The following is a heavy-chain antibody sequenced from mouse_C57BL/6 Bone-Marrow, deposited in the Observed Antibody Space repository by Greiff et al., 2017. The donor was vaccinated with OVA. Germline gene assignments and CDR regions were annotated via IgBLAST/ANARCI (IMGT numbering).Heavy chain of an antibody. Sequence: VQLKQSGPELVKPGASVKIPCKASGYTFTDYNMDWVKQSHGKSLEWIGDINPNNGGTIYNQKFKGKATLTVDKSSSTAYMELRSLTSEDTAVYYCARWAYYSNYLYWYVDVWGTGTTVTVSS. CDR3: ARWAYYSNYLYWYVDV. CDR1: GYTFTDYN. CDR2: INPNNGGT. V-gene: IGHV1-18*01. D-gene: IGHD2-5*01. J-gene: IGHJ1*03.